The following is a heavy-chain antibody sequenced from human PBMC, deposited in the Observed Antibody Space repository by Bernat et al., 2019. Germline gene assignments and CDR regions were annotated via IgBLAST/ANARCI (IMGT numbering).Heavy chain of an antibody. CDR3: AREGWELLSSFDY. Sequence: QVQLVQSGAEVKKPGSSVKVSCKASGGTFSSFAISWVRQAPGQGLEWMGGIIPIFGTANYAQKFQGGVRITADESTSTAYMELSSLRSEETAVYYCAREGWELLSSFDYWGQGTLVTVSS. J-gene: IGHJ4*02. CDR1: GGTFSSFA. D-gene: IGHD1-26*01. CDR2: IIPIFGTA. V-gene: IGHV1-69*01.